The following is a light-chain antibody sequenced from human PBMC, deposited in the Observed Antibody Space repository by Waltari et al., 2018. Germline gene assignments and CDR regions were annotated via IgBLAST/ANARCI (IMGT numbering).Light chain of an antibody. V-gene: IGKV1-9*01. CDR2: EAS. J-gene: IGKJ4*01. CDR1: QGISSY. CDR3: QRLSTYPLT. Sequence: IQLTQSPSSLSASVGDRVTITCRASQGISSYLGWYQQKPGKAPKLLIYEASTLQSGVPSRFSGSGSGTDFTLIISSLQPEDFATYFCQRLSTYPLTFGGGTKVETK.